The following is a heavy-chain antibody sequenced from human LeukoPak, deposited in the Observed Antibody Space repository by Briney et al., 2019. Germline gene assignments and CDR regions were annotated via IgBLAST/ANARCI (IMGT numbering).Heavy chain of an antibody. CDR2: INHSGST. Sequence: SETLSLTCAVYGGSFSGYYWSWIRRPPGKGLEWIGEINHSGSTNYNPSLKSRVTISVDTSKNQFSLKLSSVTAADTAVYYCAREEDRVVVVPAANKFDPWGQGTLVTVSS. CDR1: GGSFSGYY. J-gene: IGHJ5*02. V-gene: IGHV4-34*01. CDR3: AREEDRVVVVPAANKFDP. D-gene: IGHD2-2*01.